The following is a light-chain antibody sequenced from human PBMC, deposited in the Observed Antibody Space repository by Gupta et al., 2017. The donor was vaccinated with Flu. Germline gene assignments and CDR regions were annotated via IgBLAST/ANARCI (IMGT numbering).Light chain of an antibody. V-gene: IGKV1-5*03. Sequence: DIQMTPSPSTLSASVGDRVTITCRASQSISSWLAWYQQKPGKPPKLLIYKASSLESGVPSRFSGSGSGTEFTLTISSLQPDDFATYYCQQYNSYPLTFGGGTKVEIK. CDR3: QQYNSYPLT. J-gene: IGKJ4*01. CDR1: QSISSW. CDR2: KAS.